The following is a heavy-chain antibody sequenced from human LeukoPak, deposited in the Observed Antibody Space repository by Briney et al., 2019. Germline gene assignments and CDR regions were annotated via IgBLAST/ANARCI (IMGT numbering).Heavy chain of an antibody. V-gene: IGHV4-59*12. CDR2: VFYSGST. CDR1: GGSISTYY. J-gene: IGHJ6*03. D-gene: IGHD2-2*01. Sequence: PSETLSLTCTVSGGSISTYYYSWIRQPPGKGLEWIGYVFYSGSTNYNPSLKSRVTISVDTSKNQFSLKLSSVTAADTAVYYCAGEGPRGYCSSTSCYRPYYYYYMDVWGKGTTVTVSS. CDR3: AGEGPRGYCSSTSCYRPYYYYYMDV.